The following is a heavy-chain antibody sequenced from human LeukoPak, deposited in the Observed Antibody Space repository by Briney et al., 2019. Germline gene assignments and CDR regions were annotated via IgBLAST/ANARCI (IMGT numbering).Heavy chain of an antibody. CDR1: GYGFTSYW. D-gene: IGHD3-3*01. J-gene: IGHJ5*02. V-gene: IGHV5-51*01. CDR3: ARLAPIFYDFWSGYTNWFDP. Sequence: GESLKISCKGSGYGFTSYWIGWVRQMPGKGLEWMGIIYPGDSDTRYSPSFQGQVTISADKSISTAYLQWSSLKASDTAMYYCARLAPIFYDFWSGYTNWFDPWGQGTLVTVSS. CDR2: IYPGDSDT.